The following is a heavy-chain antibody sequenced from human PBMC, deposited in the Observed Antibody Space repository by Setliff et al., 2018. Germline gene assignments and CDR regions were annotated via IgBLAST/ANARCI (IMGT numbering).Heavy chain of an antibody. J-gene: IGHJ3*02. V-gene: IGHV5-51*01. CDR2: IYPADSDT. Sequence: PGESLKISCKGSGYTFTNYWIAWVRQMPGKGLEYMGIIYPADSDTTYSPSFQGQVTISADKSINTAYLQWSSLKASDTAINYCARVGPLTDDAFDIWGQGTMVTVSS. D-gene: IGHD1-26*01. CDR3: ARVGPLTDDAFDI. CDR1: GYTFTNYW.